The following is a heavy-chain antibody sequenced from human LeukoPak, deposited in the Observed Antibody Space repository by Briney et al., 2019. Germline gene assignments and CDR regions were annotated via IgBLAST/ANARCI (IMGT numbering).Heavy chain of an antibody. CDR3: ASQRGIQLWSRNYFDY. D-gene: IGHD5-18*01. CDR2: INHSGST. J-gene: IGHJ4*02. Sequence: SETLSLTCAVYGGSFSGYYWSWIRQPPGKGLEWIGEINHSGSTNYNPSLKSRVTISVDTSKNQFSLKLSSVTAADTAVYYCASQRGIQLWSRNYFDYWGQGTLVTVSS. V-gene: IGHV4-34*01. CDR1: GGSFSGYY.